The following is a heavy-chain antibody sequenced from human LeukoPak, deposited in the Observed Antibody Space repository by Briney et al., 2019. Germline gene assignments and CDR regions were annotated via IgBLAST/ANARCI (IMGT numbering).Heavy chain of an antibody. CDR3: ARGSSSWYYGSRFDY. CDR2: IIPIFGTA. Sequence: SVKVSCKASGGTFSSYAISWVRQAPGQGLEWMGGIIPIFGTANYAQKFQGRVTITADESTSTAYMELSSVRSEDTAVYYCARGSSSWYYGSRFDYWGQGTLVTVSS. J-gene: IGHJ4*02. CDR1: GGTFSSYA. D-gene: IGHD6-13*01. V-gene: IGHV1-69*13.